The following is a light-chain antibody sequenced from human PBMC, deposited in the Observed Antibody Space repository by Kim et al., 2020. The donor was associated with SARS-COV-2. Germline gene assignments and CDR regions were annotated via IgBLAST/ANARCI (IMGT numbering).Light chain of an antibody. J-gene: IGLJ2*01. V-gene: IGLV3-9*01. CDR3: EMWDSIVV. CDR1: NMGSKN. CDR2: NDN. Sequence: SYELTQPLSVSVALGQTATITCGGNNMGSKNVHWYQQKPGQAPVLVIYNDNTRPSGIPERFSGSNSGNTATLTITGAQAGDEADYYCEMWDSIVVFGGGTQLTVL.